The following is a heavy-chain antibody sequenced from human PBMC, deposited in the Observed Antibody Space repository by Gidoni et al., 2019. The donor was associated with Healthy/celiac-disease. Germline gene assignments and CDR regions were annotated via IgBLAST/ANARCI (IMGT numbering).Heavy chain of an antibody. D-gene: IGHD3-22*01. CDR2: IYYSGST. J-gene: IGHJ4*02. V-gene: IGHV4-39*01. Sequence: QLQLQESGPGMVKPSETLSLTCTVAGGSISSSSYYWGWIRQPPGKGLEWIGSIYYSGSTYYNPSLKSRVTISVDTSKNQLSLKLSSVTAADTAVYYCARQGTYYYDSSGNDYWGQGTLVTVSS. CDR1: GGSISSSSYY. CDR3: ARQGTYYYDSSGNDY.